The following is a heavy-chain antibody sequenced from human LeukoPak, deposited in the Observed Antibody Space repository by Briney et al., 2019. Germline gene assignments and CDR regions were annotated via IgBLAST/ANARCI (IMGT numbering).Heavy chain of an antibody. CDR3: ARVGYYYGSGSYYYNWFDP. Sequence: PSQTLSLTCTVSGGSISSGDYDWSWIRQPPGKGLEWIGYIYYSGSTYYNPSLKSRVTISVDTSKNQFSLKLSSVTAADTAVYYCARVGYYYGSGSYYYNWFDPWGQGTLVTVSS. V-gene: IGHV4-30-4*08. CDR2: IYYSGST. J-gene: IGHJ5*02. D-gene: IGHD3-10*01. CDR1: GGSISSGDYD.